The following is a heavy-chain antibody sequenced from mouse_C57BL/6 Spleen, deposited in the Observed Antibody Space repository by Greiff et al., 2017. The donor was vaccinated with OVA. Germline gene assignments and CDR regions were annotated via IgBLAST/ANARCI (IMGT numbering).Heavy chain of an antibody. J-gene: IGHJ1*03. CDR1: GFTFSDYG. V-gene: IGHV5-17*01. D-gene: IGHD1-1*01. CDR2: ISSGSSTI. Sequence: EVQRVESGGGLVKPGGSLKLSCAASGFTFSDYGMHWVRQAPEKGLEWVAYISSGSSTIYYAATVKGRFTISRDNAKNTLFLQMTSLRSEDTAMYYCARAGYYGSRYFDVWGTGTTVTVSS. CDR3: ARAGYYGSRYFDV.